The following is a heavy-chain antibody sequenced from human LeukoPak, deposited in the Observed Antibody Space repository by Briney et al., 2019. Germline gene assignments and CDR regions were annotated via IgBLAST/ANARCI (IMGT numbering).Heavy chain of an antibody. J-gene: IGHJ4*02. V-gene: IGHV4-59*08. CDR1: GGSISSYY. Sequence: PSETLSLTCTVSGGSISSYYWNWIRQPPGKGLEWIGYIYYSGSTNYDPSLKSRVTISVDTSKNQFSLKLSSVTAADTAVYYCASLYCSSTSCYGGSYWGQGTLVTVSS. CDR3: ASLYCSSTSCYGGSY. CDR2: IYYSGST. D-gene: IGHD2-2*01.